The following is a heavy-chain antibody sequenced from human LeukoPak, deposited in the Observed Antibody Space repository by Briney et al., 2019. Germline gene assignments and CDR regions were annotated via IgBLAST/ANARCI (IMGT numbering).Heavy chain of an antibody. D-gene: IGHD2-21*01. CDR3: ARDGGKYCSGDGFLDAFDI. J-gene: IGHJ3*02. V-gene: IGHV1-2*02. Sequence: ASVKVSCKASGYTFTGYYMHWVRQAPGQGLEWMGWINPNSDATNYAQKFQGRVTMTRDTSISTAYMELSGLKSDDTAVYYCARDGGKYCSGDGFLDAFDIWGQGTMVTVSS. CDR1: GYTFTGYY. CDR2: INPNSDAT.